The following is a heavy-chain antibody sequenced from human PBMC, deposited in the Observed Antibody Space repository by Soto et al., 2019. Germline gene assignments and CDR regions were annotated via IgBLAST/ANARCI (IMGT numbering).Heavy chain of an antibody. Sequence: QVQLQESGPGLVKPSQTLSLTCTVSGGSISSGGYYWSWIRQHPGKGLEWIGYIYYSGSTYYNPSRKSRVTISVDTSKNQFPLKLSSVTAADTAVYYCARDGDYSIGNNWFDPWGQGTLVTVSS. V-gene: IGHV4-31*03. D-gene: IGHD4-4*01. CDR3: ARDGDYSIGNNWFDP. CDR2: IYYSGST. CDR1: GGSISSGGYY. J-gene: IGHJ5*02.